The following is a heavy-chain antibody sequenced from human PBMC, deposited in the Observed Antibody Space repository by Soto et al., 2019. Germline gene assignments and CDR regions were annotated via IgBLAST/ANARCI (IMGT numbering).Heavy chain of an antibody. J-gene: IGHJ5*02. CDR2: IYPSDSDT. D-gene: IGHD1-20*01. CDR3: ARDLGRRYNWNDPPADP. V-gene: IGHV5-51*01. CDR1: GYNFAGYW. Sequence: GESLKISCKGSGYNFAGYWIAWVRQMPGKGLELMGIIYPSDSDTRYRPSFQGQVTISADKSISSAYLQWSSLRASDTAMYYCARDLGRRYNWNDPPADPWGQGTLVTVSS.